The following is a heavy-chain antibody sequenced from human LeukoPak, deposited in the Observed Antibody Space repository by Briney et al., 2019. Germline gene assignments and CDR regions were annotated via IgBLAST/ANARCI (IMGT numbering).Heavy chain of an antibody. CDR3: ARSPSQFTSGWYY. Sequence: GASVTVSCKTSGSTFTNYYLHWVRQAPGQGLEWMGKINPSGGSTTYAQRFQGKVTVNMDTSTSTVYMELSSLISEDTAVYYCARSPSQFTSGWYYWGQGTLVTVSS. J-gene: IGHJ4*02. V-gene: IGHV1-46*01. CDR2: INPSGGST. D-gene: IGHD6-19*01. CDR1: GSTFTNYY.